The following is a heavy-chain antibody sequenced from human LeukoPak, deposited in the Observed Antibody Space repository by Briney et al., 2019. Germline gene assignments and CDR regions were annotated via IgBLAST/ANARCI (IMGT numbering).Heavy chain of an antibody. CDR3: ARDNGVVHGVYYMDV. CDR1: GFTFSNYW. Sequence: AGGSLRLSCAASGFTFSNYWMTWVRQAPGKRLEWVSDIKQDGSEKLYVKSVRGRFTISRDNSKMSLFMQMNSLRAEDTAVYYCARDNGVVHGVYYMDVWGKGTTVTVS. CDR2: IKQDGSEK. V-gene: IGHV3-7*01. J-gene: IGHJ6*03. D-gene: IGHD3-3*01.